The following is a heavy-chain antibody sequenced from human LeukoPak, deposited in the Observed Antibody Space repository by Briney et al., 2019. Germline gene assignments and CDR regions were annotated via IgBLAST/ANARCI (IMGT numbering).Heavy chain of an antibody. CDR3: ARGDITFGAVIVPTLNWFDT. CDR1: GYTFTSYG. Sequence: ASVKVSCKASGYTFTSYGISWVRQAPGQGLEWMGWISAYNGNTNYAQKIQGRVTMTTYTSTSTAYMELRSLRSDDTAVYYCARGDITFGAVIVPTLNWFDTWGQGTLVTVSS. D-gene: IGHD3-16*02. V-gene: IGHV1-18*01. J-gene: IGHJ5*02. CDR2: ISAYNGNT.